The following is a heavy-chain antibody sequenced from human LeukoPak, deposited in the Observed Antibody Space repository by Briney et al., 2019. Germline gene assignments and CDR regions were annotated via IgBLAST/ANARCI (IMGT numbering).Heavy chain of an antibody. D-gene: IGHD3-22*01. CDR3: TKEPMIVVVIHLFDY. CDR2: ISYDGSNQ. V-gene: IGHV3-30*18. CDR1: GFTFSSYG. J-gene: IGHJ4*02. Sequence: GGSLRLSCAASGFTFSSYGMHWVRQAPGKGLEWVAVISYDGSNQYYADSVKGRFTISRDNSKNTLYLQMNSLRAEDTAVYYCTKEPMIVVVIHLFDYWGQGTRVTVSS.